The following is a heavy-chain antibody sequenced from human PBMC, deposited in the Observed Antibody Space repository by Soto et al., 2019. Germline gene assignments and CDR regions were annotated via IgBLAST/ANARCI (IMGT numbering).Heavy chain of an antibody. Sequence: PSETLSLTCTVSGGSISSGDYYWSWIRQPPGKGLEWIGYIYYSGSTYYNPSLKSRVTISVDTSKNQFSLKLSSVTAADTAVYYCARTFSPIAAAGTDSGIYGMDVWGQGTTVTVSS. CDR2: IYYSGST. D-gene: IGHD6-13*01. V-gene: IGHV4-30-4*01. CDR1: GGSISSGDYY. CDR3: ARTFSPIAAAGTDSGIYGMDV. J-gene: IGHJ6*02.